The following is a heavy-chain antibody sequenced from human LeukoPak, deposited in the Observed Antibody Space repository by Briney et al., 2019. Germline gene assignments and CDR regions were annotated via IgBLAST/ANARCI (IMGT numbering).Heavy chain of an antibody. Sequence: GGSLRLSCVASGFTFSNYAMSWVRQAPGKGLQWVSTISGSGGSTYYADSVKGRFTISRDNAKNSLYLQMTSLRAEDTALYYCARDLGPPYYYRDVWGKGTTVTVSS. CDR3: ARDLGPPYYYRDV. CDR2: ISGSGGST. J-gene: IGHJ6*03. CDR1: GFTFSNYA. V-gene: IGHV3-23*01. D-gene: IGHD3-10*01.